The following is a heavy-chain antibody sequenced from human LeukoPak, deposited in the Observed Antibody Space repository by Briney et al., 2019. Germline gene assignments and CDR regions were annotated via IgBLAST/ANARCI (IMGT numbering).Heavy chain of an antibody. CDR3: ARAEWDCSSTSCYYYYGMYV. CDR2: INAGNGNT. Sequence: ASVKVSCKASGYTFTSYAMHWVRQAPGQRLEWMGWINAGNGNTKYSQKFQGRVTITRDTSASTAYMELSSLRSEDTAVYYCARAEWDCSSTSCYYYYGMYVWGKGTTVTVSS. J-gene: IGHJ6*04. CDR1: GYTFTSYA. V-gene: IGHV1-3*01. D-gene: IGHD2-2*01.